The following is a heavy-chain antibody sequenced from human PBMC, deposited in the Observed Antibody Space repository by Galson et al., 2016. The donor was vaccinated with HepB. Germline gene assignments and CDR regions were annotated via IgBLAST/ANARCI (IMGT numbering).Heavy chain of an antibody. CDR2: TYYRTKWPN. D-gene: IGHD5-18*01. Sequence: CAISGDSVASNSAMWNWIRQSPSRGLEWLGRTYYRTKWPNDYAASVRGRITINPDTSKNQFSLHVKSVTPEDTAVYYCARDLEDTATDSATTHDAFDIWGQGTSVTVAS. CDR1: GDSVASNSAM. CDR3: ARDLEDTATDSATTHDAFDI. J-gene: IGHJ3*02. V-gene: IGHV6-1*01.